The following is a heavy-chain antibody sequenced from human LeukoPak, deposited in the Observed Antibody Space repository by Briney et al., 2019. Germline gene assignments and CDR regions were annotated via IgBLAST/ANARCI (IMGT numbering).Heavy chain of an antibody. D-gene: IGHD6-13*01. J-gene: IGHJ3*02. V-gene: IGHV3-33*01. CDR2: IRYDGGNR. Sequence: GRSLRLSCAASGFTFSTYGMHWVRQAPGQGLEWVAVIRYDGGNRYYADSVKGRFTISRDNSKNTLYLQMNSLRAEDTAVYYCARDQYVAAAGLGDAFDIWGQGTMVTVSS. CDR3: ARDQYVAAAGLGDAFDI. CDR1: GFTFSTYG.